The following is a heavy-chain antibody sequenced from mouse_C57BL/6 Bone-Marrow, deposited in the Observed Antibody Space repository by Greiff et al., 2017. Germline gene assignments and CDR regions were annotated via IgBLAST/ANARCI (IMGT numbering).Heavy chain of an antibody. CDR2: IDPSDSYT. V-gene: IGHV1-59*01. CDR1: GYTFTSYW. Sequence: QVQLQQPGAELVRPGTSVKLSCKASGYTFTSYWMHWVKQRPGQGLEWIGVIDPSDSYTNYNQKLKGTATLTVDTSSSTAYMQLSNLTSEDSAVYYCARLDYWGQGTSVTVSS. CDR3: ARLDY. J-gene: IGHJ4*01.